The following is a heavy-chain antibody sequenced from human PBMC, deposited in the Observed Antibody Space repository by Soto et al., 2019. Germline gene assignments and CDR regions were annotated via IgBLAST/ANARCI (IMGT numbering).Heavy chain of an antibody. J-gene: IGHJ3*02. Sequence: QLHLVQSGAAVKKPGGSVTVSCSASGYPVTAYYMHWVRQAPGRGLEWMGGINPATGAAKYTQTFQGWVTMTRDTSTSTVFMELSGLTSEDPAVFYCARGGGVGVAGSAAFDMWGQGTLVTVSS. CDR3: ARGGGVGVAGSAAFDM. CDR2: INPATGAA. CDR1: GYPVTAYY. D-gene: IGHD3-3*01. V-gene: IGHV1-2*04.